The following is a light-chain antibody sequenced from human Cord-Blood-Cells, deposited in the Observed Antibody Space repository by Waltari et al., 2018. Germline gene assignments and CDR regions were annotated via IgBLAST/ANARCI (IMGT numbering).Light chain of an antibody. CDR3: LQHNSYPWT. V-gene: IGKV1-17*01. CDR2: AAS. J-gene: IGKJ1*01. Sequence: DIQMTQSPSSLSASVGDRVTIPCRASQGISNDLGWYQQKPGKATKRLIYAASSLQRGVPSRFSGSGSGTEFTLTISSLQPEDFATYYCLQHNSYPWTFGQVTKVEIK. CDR1: QGISND.